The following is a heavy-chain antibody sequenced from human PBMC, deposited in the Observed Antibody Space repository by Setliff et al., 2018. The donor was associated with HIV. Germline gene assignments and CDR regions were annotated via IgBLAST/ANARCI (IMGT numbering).Heavy chain of an antibody. CDR3: ARSGDFYGSGSFRTLDY. V-gene: IGHV4-31*03. CDR1: GGSISSGGYY. J-gene: IGHJ4*02. Sequence: PSETLSLTCTVSGGSISSGGYYWNWIRQHPGKGLEWIGYISYRGHTYYNPSLKSRVIISIDPSMNQFSLKVSSMAAADTAMYSCARSGDFYGSGSFRTLDYWGQGTLVTVSS. CDR2: ISYRGHT. D-gene: IGHD3-10*01.